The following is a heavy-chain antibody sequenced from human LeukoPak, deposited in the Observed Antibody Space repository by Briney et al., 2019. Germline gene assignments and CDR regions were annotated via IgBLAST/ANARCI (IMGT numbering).Heavy chain of an antibody. CDR2: ISTSGDGT. CDR3: ARHCGSPNCRGSFDY. Sequence: LTGGSLRLSCAASGGFAFNSFVLSWVRQAPGKGLEWVSVISTSGDGTYYADPVKGRFTISRDNSKNTLYLQVASLRAEDTAIYYCARHCGSPNCRGSFDYWGQGTLVTVSS. J-gene: IGHJ4*02. D-gene: IGHD1-1*01. V-gene: IGHV3-23*01. CDR1: GGFAFNSFV.